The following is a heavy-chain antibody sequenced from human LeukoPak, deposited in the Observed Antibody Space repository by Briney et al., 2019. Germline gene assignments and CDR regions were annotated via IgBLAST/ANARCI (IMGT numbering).Heavy chain of an antibody. V-gene: IGHV4-59*01. Sequence: SETLSLTCTVSGGSISRYYWSWIRQPPGKGLEWIGYIYYSGSTNYNPSLKSRVTISVDTSKNQFSLKLNSVTAADTAVYYCAREGTSGDFEYWGQGTLVTVSS. CDR1: GGSISRYY. D-gene: IGHD2-2*01. J-gene: IGHJ4*02. CDR3: AREGTSGDFEY. CDR2: IYYSGST.